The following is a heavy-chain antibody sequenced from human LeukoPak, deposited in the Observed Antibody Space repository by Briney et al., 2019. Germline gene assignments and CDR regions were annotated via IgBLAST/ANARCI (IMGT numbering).Heavy chain of an antibody. CDR2: ISGSGGST. Sequence: QPGGSLRLSCAASGFTFSSYAMSWVRQAPGKGLEWVSAISGSGGSTYYADSVKGRFTISRDNSKNTLYLQMNSLRAEDTAVYYCAKDASTADSMRGSYNWFDPWGQGTLVTVSS. D-gene: IGHD3-22*01. CDR3: AKDASTADSMRGSYNWFDP. CDR1: GFTFSSYA. V-gene: IGHV3-23*01. J-gene: IGHJ5*02.